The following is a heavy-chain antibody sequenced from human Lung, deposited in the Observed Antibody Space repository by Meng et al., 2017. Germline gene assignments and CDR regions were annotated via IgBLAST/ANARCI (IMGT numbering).Heavy chain of an antibody. Sequence: VESGEGLVPPGGSMSLSCAAAGFTFTDHWLHWVRQGPGKGLVWVSRINRDGTKPTYADSVKGRFTISRDNAKNTLYLQMNNLRAEDTAFYYCTNDRLNHWGQGALVTVSS. CDR3: TNDRLNH. V-gene: IGHV3-74*01. D-gene: IGHD1-1*01. CDR1: GFTFTDHW. CDR2: INRDGTKP. J-gene: IGHJ1*01.